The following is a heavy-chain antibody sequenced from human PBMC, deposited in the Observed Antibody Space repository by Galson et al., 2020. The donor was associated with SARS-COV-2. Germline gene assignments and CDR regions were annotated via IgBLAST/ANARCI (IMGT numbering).Heavy chain of an antibody. J-gene: IGHJ5*02. Sequence: GGSLRLSCRDFAPSFSNFGMSWVRQAPGKGLEWVSAIRGSGGGTFYADSVKDRFTISRDISKNTLYLELNNLRVEDSAIYYCARGRGVSDTRPDSWGQGTLVSVSS. CDR3: ARGRGVSDTRPDS. D-gene: IGHD5-18*01. V-gene: IGHV3-23*01. CDR1: APSFSNFG. CDR2: IRGSGGGT.